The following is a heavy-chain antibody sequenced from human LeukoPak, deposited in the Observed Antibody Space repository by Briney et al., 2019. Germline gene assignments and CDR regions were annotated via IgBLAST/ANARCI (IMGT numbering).Heavy chain of an antibody. CDR3: ARVYSSGWMHAFDI. J-gene: IGHJ3*02. CDR2: INWNGGST. V-gene: IGHV3-20*04. D-gene: IGHD6-25*01. CDR1: GFTFDDYG. Sequence: GSLRLSCAASGFTFDDYGMSWVRQAPGKGLEWVSGINWNGGSTGYADSVKGRFTISRDNAKNSLYLQMNSLRAEDTALYYCARVYSSGWMHAFDIWGQGAMVTVSS.